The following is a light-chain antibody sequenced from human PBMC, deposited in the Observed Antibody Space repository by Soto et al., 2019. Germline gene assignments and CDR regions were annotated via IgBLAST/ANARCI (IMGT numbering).Light chain of an antibody. CDR2: VIS. Sequence: QSVLTQPPSVSGAPGQRVTISCTGSSSNIRAVFDVVWYQQLLEAALKLLIYVISDRPSGVPDRFSGSRSGTTASLGSTGLQAEHEAVYYCQSYDSSLAGSRVFGSGTKVTVL. CDR1: SSNIRAVFD. V-gene: IGLV1-40*01. CDR3: QSYDSSLAGSRV. J-gene: IGLJ1*01.